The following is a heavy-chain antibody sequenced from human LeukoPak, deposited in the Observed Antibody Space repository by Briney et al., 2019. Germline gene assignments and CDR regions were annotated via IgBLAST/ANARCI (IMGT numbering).Heavy chain of an antibody. Sequence: GGSLRLSCAASGFNFDDYGMSWVRQAPGKGLEWVSGINWNGGSTGYADSVKGRFTISRDNAKNSLPLQMDSLRAEDTAVYYCSAGEGYYDSSDYYSAWAFNVWGQGTMVTVSS. CDR1: GFNFDDYG. CDR2: INWNGGST. CDR3: SAGEGYYDSSDYYSAWAFNV. V-gene: IGHV3-20*04. J-gene: IGHJ3*01. D-gene: IGHD3-22*01.